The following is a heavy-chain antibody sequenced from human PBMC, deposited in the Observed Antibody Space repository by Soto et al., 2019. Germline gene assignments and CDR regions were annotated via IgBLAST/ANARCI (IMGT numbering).Heavy chain of an antibody. CDR2: LLRSGSTT. CDR1: GFTFTNYA. CDR3: AKDAVSGDGIWLLAS. D-gene: IGHD4-17*01. Sequence: EVQLLESGGGLVQPGGSLRLSCAASGFTFTNYAMTWARQAPGKGLEWVSSLLRSGSTTYYADSVKGRFTISSDISDNSLYLQLDSLRAEDTAVYYCAKDAVSGDGIWLLASWGQGTGVTVSS. V-gene: IGHV3-23*01. J-gene: IGHJ5*02.